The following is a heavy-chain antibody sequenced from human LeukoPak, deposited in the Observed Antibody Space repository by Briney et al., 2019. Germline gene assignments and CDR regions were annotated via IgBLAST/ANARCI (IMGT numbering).Heavy chain of an antibody. CDR1: GFTFGDYA. V-gene: IGHV3-48*02. CDR3: ARAFGLTDY. D-gene: IGHD3/OR15-3a*01. Sequence: GRSLRLSCTASGFTFGDYAMSWVRQAPGKGLECHSYISSIRSTIYYADAVKGRFTISRDNAKNSLYLQVNSLRDEDTAVYYCARAFGLTDYWGQGTLVTVSS. CDR2: ISSIRSTI. J-gene: IGHJ4*02.